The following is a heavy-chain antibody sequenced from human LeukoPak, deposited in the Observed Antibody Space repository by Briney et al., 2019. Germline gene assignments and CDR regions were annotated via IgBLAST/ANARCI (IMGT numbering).Heavy chain of an antibody. CDR2: ISGSGGSI. D-gene: IGHD3-10*01. CDR3: ARVRGLWFGELLGASGHAFDI. CDR1: GFTFSSYS. J-gene: IGHJ3*02. Sequence: AGGSLRLSCAASGFTFSSYSMNWVRQAPGKGLEWVSVISGSGGSIYYADSVKGRFTISRDNAKNSGYLQMNSLRAEDTAIYYCARVRGLWFGELLGASGHAFDIWGQGTKVTVSS. V-gene: IGHV3-21*01.